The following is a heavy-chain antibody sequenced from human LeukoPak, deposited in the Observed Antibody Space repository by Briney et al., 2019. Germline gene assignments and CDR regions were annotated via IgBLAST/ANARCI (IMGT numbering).Heavy chain of an antibody. Sequence: GGSLRLSYAASGFTFSSYSMNWVRQAPGKGLEWVSSISSSSSYIYYADSVKGRFTISRDNAKNSLYLQMNSLRAEDTAVYYCAREAQFYDILTGYQGFFDYWGQGTLVTVSS. CDR2: ISSSSSYI. CDR3: AREAQFYDILTGYQGFFDY. V-gene: IGHV3-21*01. CDR1: GFTFSSYS. D-gene: IGHD3-9*01. J-gene: IGHJ4*02.